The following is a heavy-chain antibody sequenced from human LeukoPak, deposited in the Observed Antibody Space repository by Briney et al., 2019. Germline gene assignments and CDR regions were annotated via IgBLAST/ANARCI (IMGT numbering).Heavy chain of an antibody. D-gene: IGHD1-1*01. CDR3: VTRPDGRGTGPTESSPFDI. Sequence: KPSETLSLTCTVSGGSISSYSWAWIRQPAGRGLEWIGRIYTSGSTNSNPSLRGRVTMSLDTSKNQLFLRLRSVTAADTAVYYCVTRPDGRGTGPTESSPFDIWGQGTVVTVSS. J-gene: IGHJ3*02. V-gene: IGHV4-4*07. CDR1: GGSISSYS. CDR2: IYTSGST.